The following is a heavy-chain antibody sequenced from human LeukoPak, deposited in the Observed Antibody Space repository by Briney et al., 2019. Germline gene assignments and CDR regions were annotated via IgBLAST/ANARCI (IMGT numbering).Heavy chain of an antibody. CDR1: GFTVSSNY. J-gene: IGHJ4*02. CDR3: AKPASLLNYFDY. V-gene: IGHV3-53*05. Sequence: GGSLRLSCAASGFTVSSNYMSWVRQAPGKGLEWVSVIYSGGSTYYADSVKGRFTISRDNSNNTLSPQMYSLRVEDTAVYYCAKPASLLNYFDYWGQGTLITVSS. D-gene: IGHD1-14*01. CDR2: IYSGGST.